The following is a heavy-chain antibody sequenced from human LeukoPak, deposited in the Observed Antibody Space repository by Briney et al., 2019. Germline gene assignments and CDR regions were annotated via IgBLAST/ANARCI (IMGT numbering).Heavy chain of an antibody. D-gene: IGHD5-18*01. CDR1: GGTFSSYA. Sequence: GASVKVSCNASGGTFSSYAISWVRQAPGQGLEWMGGIIPIVGTANYAQKFQGRVTITTDEATSTAYMELSSLRSEDTAVYYCARDTGPRYRYGGVYMDVWGKGTTVTVSS. CDR2: IIPIVGTA. J-gene: IGHJ6*04. V-gene: IGHV1-69*05. CDR3: ARDTGPRYRYGGVYMDV.